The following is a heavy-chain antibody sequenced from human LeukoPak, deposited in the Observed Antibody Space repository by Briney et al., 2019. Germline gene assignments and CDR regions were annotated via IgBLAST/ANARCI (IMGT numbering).Heavy chain of an antibody. V-gene: IGHV4-59*08. CDR3: ARLRGVVGGPWYFDL. CDR2: IYYSGGT. Sequence: SETLSLTCTVSGGSISSYYWSWIRQPPGKGLEWIGYIYYSGGTNYNPSLKSRVTISVDTSKNQFSLKLRSLTAADTAVYYCARLRGVVGGPWYFDLWGRGTLVTVSS. D-gene: IGHD1-26*01. J-gene: IGHJ2*01. CDR1: GGSISSYY.